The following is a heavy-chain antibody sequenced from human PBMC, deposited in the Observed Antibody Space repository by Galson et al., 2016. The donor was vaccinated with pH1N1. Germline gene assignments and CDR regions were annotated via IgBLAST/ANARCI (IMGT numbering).Heavy chain of an antibody. CDR1: GYSVTRYY. V-gene: IGHV1-46*01. J-gene: IGHJ4*02. CDR3: TRRYYFDY. CDR2: IDPSDGTT. Sequence: SVKVSCKASGYSVTRYYIHWVRQAPGQGLEWMGIIDPSDGTTTYSQKFQGRLSLTRDTSTNSVDMELRNLRPDDSAIYFCTRRYYFDYWGQGTTVIVSS.